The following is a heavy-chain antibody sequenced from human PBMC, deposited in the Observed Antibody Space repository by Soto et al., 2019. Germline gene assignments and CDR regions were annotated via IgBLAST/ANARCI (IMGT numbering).Heavy chain of an antibody. CDR1: GGSISSYY. CDR3: ARHGDSSSSQSSRYGMDV. CDR2: IYYSGST. J-gene: IGHJ6*02. D-gene: IGHD6-6*01. Sequence: SETLSLTRTVSGGSISSYYWSWIRQPPGKGLEWIGYIYYSGSTNYNPSLKSRVTISVDTSKNQFSLKLSSVTAADTAVYYCARHGDSSSSQSSRYGMDVWGQGTTVTVSS. V-gene: IGHV4-59*08.